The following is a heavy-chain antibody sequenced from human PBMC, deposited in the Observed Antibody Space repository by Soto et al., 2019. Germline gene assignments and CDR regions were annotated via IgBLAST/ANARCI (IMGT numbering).Heavy chain of an antibody. CDR3: ASDSSSKWVQYFKH. D-gene: IGHD6-6*01. V-gene: IGHV3-30-3*01. CDR1: GFTFSSYA. J-gene: IGHJ1*01. CDR2: ISYDGSNK. Sequence: QVQLVESGGGVVQPGRSLRLSCAASGFTFSSYAMHWVRQAPGKGLEWVAVISYDGSNKYYADSVKGRFTISRDNSKNTLYLQMNSLRAEDTAVYYCASDSSSKWVQYFKHWGQGNLVTVSS.